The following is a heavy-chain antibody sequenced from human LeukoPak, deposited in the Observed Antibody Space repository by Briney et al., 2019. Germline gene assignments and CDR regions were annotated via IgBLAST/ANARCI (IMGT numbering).Heavy chain of an antibody. CDR2: IIPILGTA. CDR3: ARGTRADDAFDI. D-gene: IGHD1-26*01. CDR1: GGTFSSYA. Sequence: GASVKVSCKASGGTFSSYAISWVRQAPGQGLEWMGGIIPILGTANYAQKFQGRVTITTDESTSTAYMELSSLRSEDTAVYYCARGTRADDAFDIWGQGTMVTVSS. V-gene: IGHV1-69*05. J-gene: IGHJ3*02.